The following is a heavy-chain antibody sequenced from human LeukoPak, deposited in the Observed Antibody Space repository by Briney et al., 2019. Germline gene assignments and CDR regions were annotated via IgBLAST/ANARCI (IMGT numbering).Heavy chain of an antibody. D-gene: IGHD2-2*01. CDR3: AKRVRYCSSTSCYNWFDP. CDR2: ISGSGGST. Sequence: GGSLRLSCAASGFTFSSYAMSWARQAPGKGLEWVSAISGSGGSTYYADSVKGRFTISRDNSKNTLYLQMNSLRAEDTAVYYCAKRVRYCSSTSCYNWFDPWGQGTLVTVSS. J-gene: IGHJ5*02. V-gene: IGHV3-23*01. CDR1: GFTFSSYA.